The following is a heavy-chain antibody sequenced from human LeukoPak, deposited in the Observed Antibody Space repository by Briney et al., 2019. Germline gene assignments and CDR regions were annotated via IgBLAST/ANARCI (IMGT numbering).Heavy chain of an antibody. D-gene: IGHD2-15*01. Sequence: SETLSLTCSVSGGSISGYYWSWIRQPPGKGLEWIGYIYSSGGTNYNPPLKSRVTISLDTSKNQFSLRLSSVTAADTAVYYCARDFRSGGSCYSYFHYWGQGTLVTVSS. CDR3: ARDFRSGGSCYSYFHY. CDR1: GGSISGYY. V-gene: IGHV4-59*01. J-gene: IGHJ4*02. CDR2: IYSSGGT.